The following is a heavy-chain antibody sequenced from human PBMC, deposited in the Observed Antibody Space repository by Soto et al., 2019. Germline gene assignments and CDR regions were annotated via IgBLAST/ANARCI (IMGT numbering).Heavy chain of an antibody. J-gene: IGHJ4*02. CDR3: ARHRPPVVSFDY. Sequence: GESLKISCKASGYKFSSYWIGWVRQMPGKGLEWMGIIYPGDSDTRYSPSFQGQVTISADKSISTAYLQWSSLKASDTAMYYCARHRPPVVSFDYWGQGTLVTVSS. CDR1: GYKFSSYW. D-gene: IGHD2-15*01. V-gene: IGHV5-51*01. CDR2: IYPGDSDT.